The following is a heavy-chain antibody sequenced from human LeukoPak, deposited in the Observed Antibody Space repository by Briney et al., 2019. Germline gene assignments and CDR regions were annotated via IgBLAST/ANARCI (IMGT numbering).Heavy chain of an antibody. CDR1: GFIVNGKY. V-gene: IGHV3-53*01. J-gene: IGHJ4*02. CDR2: IHTNDKT. Sequence: PGGSLRLSCAAPGFIVNGKYMSWVRQAPGKGLEWVSGIHTNDKTYYADSVQGRFTISRDNSKNTLFLQMNTLRAEDTAVYYCATRIAAGGLFFFDYWGQGTLVTVSS. D-gene: IGHD6-13*01. CDR3: ATRIAAGGLFFFDY.